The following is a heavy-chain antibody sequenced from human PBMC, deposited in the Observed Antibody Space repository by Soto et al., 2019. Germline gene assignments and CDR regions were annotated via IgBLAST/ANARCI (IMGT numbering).Heavy chain of an antibody. Sequence: SETLSLTCSFSGYSVNSSYWALIRPRPGRAPEWVGYVFDFGSTGYHPSLKGRLTISMDTSKNQVSLSLRSVTVADTGIYYCARLIEGYPPHNYCDPWGQGTRV. D-gene: IGHD2-15*01. CDR3: ARLIEGYPPHNYCDP. J-gene: IGHJ5*02. V-gene: IGHV4-59*02. CDR2: VFDFGST. CDR1: GYSVNSSY.